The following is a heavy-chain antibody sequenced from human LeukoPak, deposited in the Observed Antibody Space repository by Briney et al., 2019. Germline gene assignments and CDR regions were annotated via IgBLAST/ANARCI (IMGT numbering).Heavy chain of an antibody. Sequence: SSETLSLTCTVSGGSISSYYWSWIRQPPGKGLEWIGYIYYSGSTNYNPSLKSRVTISVDTSKNQFSLKLSSVTAADTAVYYCARRGLLEDTAMVNNYFDYWGQGTLVTVSS. CDR1: GGSISSYY. CDR2: IYYSGST. V-gene: IGHV4-59*01. D-gene: IGHD5-18*01. CDR3: ARRGLLEDTAMVNNYFDY. J-gene: IGHJ4*02.